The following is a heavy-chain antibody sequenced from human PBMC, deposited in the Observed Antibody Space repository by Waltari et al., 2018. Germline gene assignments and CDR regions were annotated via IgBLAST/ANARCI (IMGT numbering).Heavy chain of an antibody. J-gene: IGHJ6*03. CDR1: GSSFNAYT. CDR3: ASHLEDFYYYMDV. CDR2: NGSSSTYT. Sequence: EVQLVESGGGLVKPGGPLRLSCVASGSSFNAYTMNWIRHTPEKGLEWVSSNGSSSTYTYYADSVKGRFTISRDNAANSLHLEMNALRPEDTAVYYCASHLEDFYYYMDVWGKGTTVTVSS. V-gene: IGHV3-21*06.